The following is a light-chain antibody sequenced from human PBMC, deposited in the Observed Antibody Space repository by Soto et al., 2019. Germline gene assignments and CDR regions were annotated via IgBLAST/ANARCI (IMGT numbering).Light chain of an antibody. V-gene: IGKV1-5*01. Sequence: DIQLTQSPSTLSASVGDRVTINCRASQRVGDWLAWYQQKPGQATKVLIYDASKLESGAPSRFSGSGSGTDFTLIISSLQPDDFATYYGQQYRRDWTFVQGTEVEIK. CDR2: DAS. CDR1: QRVGDW. CDR3: QQYRRDWT. J-gene: IGKJ1*01.